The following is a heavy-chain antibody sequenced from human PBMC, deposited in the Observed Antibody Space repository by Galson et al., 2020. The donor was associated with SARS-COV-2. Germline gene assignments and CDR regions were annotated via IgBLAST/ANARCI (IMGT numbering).Heavy chain of an antibody. J-gene: IGHJ5*01. CDR3: AKDGSSRWGWFDS. D-gene: IGHD6-13*01. V-gene: IGHV3-30*18. CDR1: GFNFSSYG. CDR2: ISYDGSNK. Sequence: GESLKISCAASGFNFSSYGMHWVRQAPGKGLEWVAVISYDGSNKNYVDSVKGRFTISRDNSKNTLYLQMNSLRAEDTAVYYCAKDGSSRWGWFDSWGQGTLVTVSS.